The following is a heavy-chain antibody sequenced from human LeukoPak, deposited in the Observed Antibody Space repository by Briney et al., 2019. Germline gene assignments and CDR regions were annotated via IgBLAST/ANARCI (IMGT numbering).Heavy chain of an antibody. CDR2: ISGSYST. CDR1: GFTFGSYV. V-gene: IGHV3-23*01. Sequence: GGSLRLSCAASGFTFGSYVMSWVRQAPGKGLEWVSAISGSYSTYYADSVKGRFTISRDNSKNTLYLQMNSLRAEDTAVYYCAKDSPYAYYGSGSYWDYWGQGTLVTVSS. D-gene: IGHD3-10*01. CDR3: AKDSPYAYYGSGSYWDY. J-gene: IGHJ4*02.